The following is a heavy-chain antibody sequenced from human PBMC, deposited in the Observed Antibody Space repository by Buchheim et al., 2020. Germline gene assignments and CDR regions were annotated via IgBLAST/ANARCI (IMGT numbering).Heavy chain of an antibody. D-gene: IGHD3-22*01. J-gene: IGHJ4*02. Sequence: EVQLLESGGGLVQPGGSLRLSCAASGFTFSSYAMSWVRQAPGKGLEWVSAISGSGGSTYYADSVKGRFTLSRANSKNPLYLQMNSLRAEDTAVYYCAKDGTPYYYDSSGSQTEDYWGQGTL. CDR1: GFTFSSYA. V-gene: IGHV3-23*01. CDR2: ISGSGGST. CDR3: AKDGTPYYYDSSGSQTEDY.